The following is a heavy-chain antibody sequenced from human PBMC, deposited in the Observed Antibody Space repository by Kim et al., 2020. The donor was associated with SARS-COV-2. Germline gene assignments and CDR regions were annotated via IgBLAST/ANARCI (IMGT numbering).Heavy chain of an antibody. CDR3: ARGSRRWLQSYWYFDL. CDR1: GGSISSSNW. V-gene: IGHV4-4*02. J-gene: IGHJ2*01. CDR2: IYHSGST. D-gene: IGHD5-12*01. Sequence: SETLSLTCAVSGGSISSSNWWSWVRQPPGKGLEWIGEIYHSGSTNYSPSLKSRVTISVDKSKNQFSLKLSSVTAADTAVYYCARGSRRWLQSYWYFDLWGRGTLVTVSS.